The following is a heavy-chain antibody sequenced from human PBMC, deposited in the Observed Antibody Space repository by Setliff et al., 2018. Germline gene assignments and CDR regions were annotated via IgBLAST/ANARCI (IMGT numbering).Heavy chain of an antibody. CDR2: VI. D-gene: IGHD1-26*01. CDR1: GFTFRDYT. J-gene: IGHJ4*02. CDR3: ARSGNYRVDY. Sequence: PGESLKISCAASGFTFRDYTMSWVRQVPGKGLEWVAGVIQVGSVKGRFTISRDNAKNSLYLQMNSLRAEDTAVYYCARSGNYRVDYWGQGTLVTVSS. V-gene: IGHV3-7*01.